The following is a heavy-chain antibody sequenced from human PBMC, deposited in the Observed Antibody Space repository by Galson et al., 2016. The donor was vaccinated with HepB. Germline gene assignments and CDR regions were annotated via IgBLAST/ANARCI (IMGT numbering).Heavy chain of an antibody. CDR1: GFTSGDYT. CDR2: IRGKTYGETT. CDR3: TRLRGDSYGYSDY. Sequence: SLRLSCASSGFTSGDYTMNWFRQAPGTGLEWVAFIRGKTYGETTEYAASVEGRFTISRDDSKSIAYLQMNSLETEDTAIYYCTRLRGDSYGYSDYWGQGTLVTVSS. V-gene: IGHV3-49*03. D-gene: IGHD5-18*01. J-gene: IGHJ4*02.